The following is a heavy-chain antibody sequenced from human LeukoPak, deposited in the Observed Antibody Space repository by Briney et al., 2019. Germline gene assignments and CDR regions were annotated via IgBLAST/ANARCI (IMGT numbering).Heavy chain of an antibody. V-gene: IGHV2-70*11. J-gene: IGHJ4*02. CDR3: ARIRTPYGSGSYYNFD. Sequence: SGPTLVNPTQTLILTCTFSGFSLSTSGMCVSWIRQPPGKALEWLARIDWDDDKYYSTSLKTRLTISKDTSKNQVVLTMTNMDPVDTATYYCARIRTPYGSGSYYNFDWGQGTLVTVSS. CDR2: IDWDDDK. D-gene: IGHD3-10*01. CDR1: GFSLSTSGMC.